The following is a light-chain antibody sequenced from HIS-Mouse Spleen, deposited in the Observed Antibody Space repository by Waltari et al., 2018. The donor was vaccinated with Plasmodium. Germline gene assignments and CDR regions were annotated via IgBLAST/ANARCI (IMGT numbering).Light chain of an antibody. V-gene: IGKV3-15*01. CDR3: QQYKNWSFT. CDR2: GAS. J-gene: IGKJ3*01. CDR1: QSVSST. Sequence: EIVMTQSPATLSVSPGERATLSGRASQSVSSTLAWYQQKPGQAPRLLIFGASTRATGIPARFSGRGSGTEFTLTISSLQSEDFAVYYCQQYKNWSFTFGPGTKVDIK.